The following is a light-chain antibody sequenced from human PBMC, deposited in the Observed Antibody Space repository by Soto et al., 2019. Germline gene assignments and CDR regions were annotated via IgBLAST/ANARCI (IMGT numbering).Light chain of an antibody. Sequence: DIQMTQSPSSLSASVGDRVTISCRANQGINSYLAWFQQKPGKAPKSLIYAASTLQSGVPSRFSGNGSGTEVTLTNNTLQPRDCETYYCPKYNSYPITFSQGTRREIK. CDR2: AAS. CDR3: PKYNSYPIT. CDR1: QGINSY. V-gene: IGKV1-16*01. J-gene: IGKJ5*01.